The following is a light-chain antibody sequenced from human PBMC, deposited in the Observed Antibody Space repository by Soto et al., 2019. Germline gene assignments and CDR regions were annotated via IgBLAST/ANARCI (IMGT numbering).Light chain of an antibody. CDR3: QQYSVYPLT. J-gene: IGKJ4*01. CDR2: DAS. Sequence: DIQMTQSLSALSASIGDRVTITCRASQSISIWLAWYQQKPGKAPKVLIYDASNLQSGVPSRFSGSGYGTEFSLTISSLQPDDFATYYCQQYSVYPLTFGGGSKV. CDR1: QSISIW. V-gene: IGKV1-5*01.